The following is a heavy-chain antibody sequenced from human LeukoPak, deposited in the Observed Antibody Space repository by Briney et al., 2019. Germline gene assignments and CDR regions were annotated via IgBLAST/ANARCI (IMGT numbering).Heavy chain of an antibody. CDR1: GGSISSYY. D-gene: IGHD3-22*01. CDR3: ARAPTYYYDSSAFDY. V-gene: IGHV4-59*01. CDR2: IYYSGRT. Sequence: SETLSLTCTVSGGSISSYYWSWIRQPPGKGLEWIGYIYYSGRTNYNTSLKSRVTISVDTSKNQFSLKLSSVTAADTAVYYCARAPTYYYDSSAFDYWGQGTLVTVSS. J-gene: IGHJ4*02.